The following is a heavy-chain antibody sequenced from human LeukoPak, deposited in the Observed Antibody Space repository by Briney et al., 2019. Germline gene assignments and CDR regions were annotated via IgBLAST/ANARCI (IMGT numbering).Heavy chain of an antibody. J-gene: IGHJ6*03. V-gene: IGHV3-53*01. CDR2: IYSGGST. Sequence: GGSLRLSCAASGFTVSSNYMSWVRQAPGKGLEWVSVIYSGGSTYYADSVKGRFTISRDNSKNTLYLQMNNLRAEDTAVYYCARDRRERGFREFHYYYYYMDVWGKGTMVTVSS. D-gene: IGHD3-10*01. CDR1: GFTVSSNY. CDR3: ARDRRERGFREFHYYYYYMDV.